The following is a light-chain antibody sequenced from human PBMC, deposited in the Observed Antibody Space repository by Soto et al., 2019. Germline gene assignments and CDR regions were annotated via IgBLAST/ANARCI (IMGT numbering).Light chain of an antibody. Sequence: QSVLTQPASVSGSPGQPITISCTGTSSDVGSYNLVSWYQQHPGKVPKLMIYENNNRPSGLSNRFSGSKSGNTASLTISGPQAEDEAYYYCCSYAGSDTWVFGGGTKLTVL. V-gene: IGLV2-23*01. CDR1: SSDVGSYNL. J-gene: IGLJ3*02. CDR2: ENN. CDR3: CSYAGSDTWV.